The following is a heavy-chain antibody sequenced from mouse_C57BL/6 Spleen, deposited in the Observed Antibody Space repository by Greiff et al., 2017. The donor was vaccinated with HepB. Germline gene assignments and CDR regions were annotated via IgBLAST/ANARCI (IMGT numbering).Heavy chain of an antibody. CDR3: ARWTGTKGGFDY. CDR1: GYTFTDYN. V-gene: IGHV1-18*01. CDR2: INPNNGGT. Sequence: EVKVVESGPELVKPGSSVKIPCKASGYTFTDYNMDWVKQSHGKSLEWIGDINPNNGGTIYNQKFKGKATLTVDKSSSTAYMELRSLTSEDTAVYYCARWTGTKGGFDYWGQGTTLTVSS. D-gene: IGHD4-1*01. J-gene: IGHJ2*01.